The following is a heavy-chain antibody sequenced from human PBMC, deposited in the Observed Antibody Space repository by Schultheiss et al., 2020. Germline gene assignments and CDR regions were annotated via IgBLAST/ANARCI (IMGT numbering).Heavy chain of an antibody. CDR2: ISSSGSTI. J-gene: IGHJ4*02. V-gene: IGHV3-48*03. Sequence: GESLRLSCAASGFTFSSYEMNWVRQAPGKGLEWVSYISSSGSTIYYADSVKGRFTISRDNAKNSLYLQMNSLRAEDTAVYYCARGVGAIHFDYWGQGTLVTVSS. CDR3: ARGVGAIHFDY. D-gene: IGHD1-26*01. CDR1: GFTFSSYE.